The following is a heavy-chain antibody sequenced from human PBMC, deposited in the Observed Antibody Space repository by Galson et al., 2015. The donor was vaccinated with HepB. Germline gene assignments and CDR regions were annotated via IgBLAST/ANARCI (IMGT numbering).Heavy chain of an antibody. CDR2: SSRRSDYE. Sequence: SLRLSCAASGFAFSGYYMTWIRQAPGEGLEWISYSSRRSDYENYADSVKGRFTISRDNAKSSLYLQMTTLRADDTAVYYCARSSGYGAGPFDSWGQGTLVIVSS. CDR1: GFAFSGYY. CDR3: ARSSGYGAGPFDS. D-gene: IGHD3-10*01. V-gene: IGHV3-11*03. J-gene: IGHJ5*01.